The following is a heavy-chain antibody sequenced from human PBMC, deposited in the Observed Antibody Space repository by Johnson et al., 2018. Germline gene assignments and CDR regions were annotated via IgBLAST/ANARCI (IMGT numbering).Heavy chain of an antibody. CDR1: GYTFINYF. D-gene: IGHD3-10*01. CDR2: IDSSGGGT. Sequence: QVQLVQSGAEVKKPGASVKVSCKASGYTFINYFIHWVRQAPGQGLEWMGIIDSSGGGTNYAQKFRGRVTMTRDKSTGTVYMELRSLTSKDTAMYSCARSGFGESYGLEVWGQGTTVTVSS. V-gene: IGHV1-46*01. J-gene: IGHJ6*02. CDR3: ARSGFGESYGLEV.